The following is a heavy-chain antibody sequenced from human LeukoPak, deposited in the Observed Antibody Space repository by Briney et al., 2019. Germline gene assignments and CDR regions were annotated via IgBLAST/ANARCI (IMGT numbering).Heavy chain of an antibody. V-gene: IGHV3-13*01. Sequence: GGSLRLSCAASGFTLSNYDMHWVRQATGESLEWVSVIGIAGDIYYPGPVKGRFTISREKAKNSFYLQMNSLRAGDTAVYYCARGDGRGAFDLWGQGTMVTVS. CDR2: IGIAGDI. D-gene: IGHD5-24*01. J-gene: IGHJ3*01. CDR1: GFTLSNYD. CDR3: ARGDGRGAFDL.